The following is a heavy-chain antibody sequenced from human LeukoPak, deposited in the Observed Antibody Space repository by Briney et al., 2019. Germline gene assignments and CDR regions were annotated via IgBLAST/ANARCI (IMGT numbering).Heavy chain of an antibody. D-gene: IGHD3-22*01. CDR3: ARGGNSAYYPFDF. V-gene: IGHV4-31*03. CDR1: GVSISSGGYC. Sequence: SETLSLTCTVSGVSISSGGYCWSWIRQHPGKGLEWIGYIYYRGNTYYNPSLKSRVTMSADTSKNRFSLKLSSVTAADTAVYFCARGGNSAYYPFDFWGQGTLVTVSS. CDR2: IYYRGNT. J-gene: IGHJ4*02.